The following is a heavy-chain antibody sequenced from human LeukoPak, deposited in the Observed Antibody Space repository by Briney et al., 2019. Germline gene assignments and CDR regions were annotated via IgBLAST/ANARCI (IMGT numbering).Heavy chain of an antibody. J-gene: IGHJ6*02. CDR2: IWYDGGNK. Sequence: GGSLRLSCAASGFTFSSYGMHWVRQAPGKGLEWVAVIWYDGGNKYYADSVKGRFTISRDNSKNTLYLQMNSLRAEDTAVYYCARGPPPDYYYYGMDVWGQGTTVTASS. CDR1: GFTFSSYG. V-gene: IGHV3-33*01. CDR3: ARGPPPDYYYYGMDV.